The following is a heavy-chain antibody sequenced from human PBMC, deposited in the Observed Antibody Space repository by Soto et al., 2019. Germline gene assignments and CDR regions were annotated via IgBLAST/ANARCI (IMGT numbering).Heavy chain of an antibody. CDR2: IYHSGST. CDR1: GGSISSGGYS. D-gene: IGHD6-19*01. J-gene: IGHJ4*02. CDR3: ARQYGALAVAFDF. Sequence: PSETLSLTCAVSGGSISSGGYSWGWIRQPPGKGLEWIGYIYHSGSTYYNPSLKSRVTISVDTSKNQFSLTLSSVTAADTAVYHCARQYGALAVAFDFWGEGALVTVSS. V-gene: IGHV4-30-2*01.